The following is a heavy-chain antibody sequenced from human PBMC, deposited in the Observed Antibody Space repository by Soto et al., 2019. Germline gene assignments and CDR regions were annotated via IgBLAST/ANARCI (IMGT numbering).Heavy chain of an antibody. CDR2: ISGYNGDI. J-gene: IGHJ4*02. V-gene: IGHV1-18*01. CDR3: ARVRIVGAREIDF. Sequence: QVHLVQSGGEVKKPGASVKVSCKASVYTFNRHGITWVRQAPGQGLEWMGWISGYNGDINYEQKFQGRVTLSSDTLTSTVYLELKSLRFDVTAVDYCARVRIVGAREIDFWGQGTVVTVSS. D-gene: IGHD1-26*01. CDR1: VYTFNRHG.